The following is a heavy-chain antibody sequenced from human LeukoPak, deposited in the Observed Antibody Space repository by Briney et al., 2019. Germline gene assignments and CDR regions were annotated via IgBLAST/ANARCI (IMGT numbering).Heavy chain of an antibody. V-gene: IGHV3-23*01. Sequence: RGSLRLSCAASGFTFSSYAMSWVRQAPGKGLEWVSAISDSGGSTYDADSVKGRFTISRDNSKNTLYLQMNGLRAEDTAVYYCAKDTSIGRYCTNGVCSPFDYWGQGTLVTVSS. CDR3: AKDTSIGRYCTNGVCSPFDY. D-gene: IGHD2-8*01. J-gene: IGHJ4*02. CDR1: GFTFSSYA. CDR2: ISDSGGST.